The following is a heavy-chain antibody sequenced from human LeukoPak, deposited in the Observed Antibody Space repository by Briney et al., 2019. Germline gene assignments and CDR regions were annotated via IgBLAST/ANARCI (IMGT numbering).Heavy chain of an antibody. J-gene: IGHJ6*04. V-gene: IGHV3-7*01. CDR2: IKEDGSDK. D-gene: IGHD3-10*02. CDR1: GFIFSNYW. Sequence: PGGSLRLSCEASGFIFSNYWMAWVRQAPGKGLEWVANIKEDGSDKNYVESMKGRYTISRDNAQNSLYLQMNSLRAEDTAVYYCAELGITMIGGVWGKGTTVTISS. CDR3: AELGITMIGGV.